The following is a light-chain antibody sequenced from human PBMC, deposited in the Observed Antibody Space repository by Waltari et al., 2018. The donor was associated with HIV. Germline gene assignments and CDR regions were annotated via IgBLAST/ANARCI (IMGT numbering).Light chain of an antibody. V-gene: IGLV3-25*03. Sequence: SYELRQPPSVSVSPGQTARLNCSGDALPKLYAYWYQHKPGQAPRLVIYKDSERPSGIPERFSGSSSGTTVTLTINGVQAEDEADFYCQSRDNNDHWVFGGGTRLTVL. CDR3: QSRDNNDHWV. CDR1: ALPKLY. J-gene: IGLJ3*02. CDR2: KDS.